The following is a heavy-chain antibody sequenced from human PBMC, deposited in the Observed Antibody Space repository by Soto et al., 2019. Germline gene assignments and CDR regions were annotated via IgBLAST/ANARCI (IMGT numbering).Heavy chain of an antibody. CDR3: ARARRSSGWSTAEYFQH. Sequence: GGSLRLSCAASGFTFSSYWMSWVRQAPGKGLEWVANIKQDGSEKYYVDSVKGRFTISRDNAKNSLYLQMNSLRAEDTAVYYCARARRSSGWSTAEYFQHWGQGTLVTVSS. CDR1: GFTFSSYW. J-gene: IGHJ1*01. CDR2: IKQDGSEK. D-gene: IGHD6-19*01. V-gene: IGHV3-7*01.